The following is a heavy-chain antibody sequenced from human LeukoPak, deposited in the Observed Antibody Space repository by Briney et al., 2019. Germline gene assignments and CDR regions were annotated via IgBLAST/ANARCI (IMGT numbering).Heavy chain of an antibody. D-gene: IGHD3-10*01. CDR2: INPNSGGT. Sequence: GASVKVSCKASGYTFTGYYMHWVRQAPGQGLEWMGWINPNSGGTNYAQKFQGRVTMTRDTSISTAYMELSRLRSDDTAVYYCARVPRRTMVRGVIAHPTFDYWGQGTLVTASS. J-gene: IGHJ4*02. V-gene: IGHV1-2*02. CDR3: ARVPRRTMVRGVIAHPTFDY. CDR1: GYTFTGYY.